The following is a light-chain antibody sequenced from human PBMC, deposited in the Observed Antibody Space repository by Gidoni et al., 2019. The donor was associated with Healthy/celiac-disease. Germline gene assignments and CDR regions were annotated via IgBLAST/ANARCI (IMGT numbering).Light chain of an antibody. V-gene: IGLV10-54*01. J-gene: IGLJ2*01. Sequence: QAGLTQPPSVSKGLRQTATLTCTGNSNNVGNQGAAWLQQHQGHPPKLLSYRNNNRPSGISERLSASRSGNPASLTITGLQPEDEADYYCSAWDSSLSALVFGGGTKLTVL. CDR1: SNNVGNQG. CDR2: RNN. CDR3: SAWDSSLSALV.